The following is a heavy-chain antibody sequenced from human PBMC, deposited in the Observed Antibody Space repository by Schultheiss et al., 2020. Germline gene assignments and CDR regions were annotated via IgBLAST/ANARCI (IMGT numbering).Heavy chain of an antibody. CDR2: IVVGSGNT. J-gene: IGHJ6*03. CDR1: GFTFTSSA. CDR3: ATTYSKDYYYYYMDV. D-gene: IGHD4-11*01. Sequence: SVKVSCKASGFTFTSSAVQWVRQARGQRLEWIGWIVVGSGNTNYAQKFQERVTITRDMSTSTAYMELSSLRSKDTAVYYCATTYSKDYYYYYMDVWGKGTTVTVSS. V-gene: IGHV1-58*01.